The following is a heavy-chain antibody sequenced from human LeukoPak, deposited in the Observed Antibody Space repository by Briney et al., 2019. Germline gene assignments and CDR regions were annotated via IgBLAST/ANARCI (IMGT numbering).Heavy chain of an antibody. J-gene: IGHJ3*02. V-gene: IGHV4-59*01. Sequence: SETLSLTCTVSGGSISSYYWSWIRQPPGKGLEWIWYIYYSGSTNYNPSLKSRVTISVDTSKNQFSLMLSSVTAADTAVYYCARGPGAFDIWGQGTMVTVSS. CDR3: ARGPGAFDI. CDR2: IYYSGST. CDR1: GGSISSYY.